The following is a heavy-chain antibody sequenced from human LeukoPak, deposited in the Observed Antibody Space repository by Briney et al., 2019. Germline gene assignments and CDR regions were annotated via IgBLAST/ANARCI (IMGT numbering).Heavy chain of an antibody. Sequence: SETLSLTCAAYGGSFSGYYWSWIRQPPGKGLEWIGYIYYSGSTNYNPSLKSRVTISVDTSKNQFSLKLSSVTAADTAVYYCAREVTAAGNYFDYWGQGTLVTVSS. CDR1: GGSFSGYY. CDR3: AREVTAAGNYFDY. D-gene: IGHD6-13*01. CDR2: IYYSGST. V-gene: IGHV4-59*01. J-gene: IGHJ4*02.